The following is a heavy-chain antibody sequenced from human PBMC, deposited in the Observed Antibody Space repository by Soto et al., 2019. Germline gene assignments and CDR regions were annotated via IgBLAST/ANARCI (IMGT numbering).Heavy chain of an antibody. CDR1: GDSVSSKSAA. V-gene: IGHV6-1*01. CDR3: ARTQSVYDY. Sequence: PSQTLPLTCAISGDSVSSKSAAWNWIRQSPSRGLEWLGRTYYRSKWYIEYAVSVKSRITINPDTSKNLFSLQLNSVTPDDTAMYYCARTQSVYDYWGQGTQVTVSS. J-gene: IGHJ4*02. CDR2: TYYRSKWYI.